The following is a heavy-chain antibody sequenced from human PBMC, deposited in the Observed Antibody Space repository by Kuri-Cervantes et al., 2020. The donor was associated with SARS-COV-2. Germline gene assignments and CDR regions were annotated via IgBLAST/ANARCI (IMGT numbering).Heavy chain of an antibody. CDR1: GGSSSSYY. CDR2: IYYSGST. D-gene: IGHD3-16*01. Sequence: GSLRLSCTVSGGSSSSYYWSWIRQPPGKGLEWSGYIYYSGSTNYNPSLKSRVTISVDTSKNQFSLKLSSVTAADTAVYYCARGISRRLALSHYYYYGMDVWGQGTTVTVSS. CDR3: ARGISRRLALSHYYYYGMDV. V-gene: IGHV4-59*12. J-gene: IGHJ6*02.